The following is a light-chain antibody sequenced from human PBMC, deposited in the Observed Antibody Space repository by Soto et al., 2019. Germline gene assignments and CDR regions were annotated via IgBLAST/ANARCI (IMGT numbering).Light chain of an antibody. CDR3: QQYYSTPTWT. CDR1: QSVLYSSNNKNY. J-gene: IGKJ1*01. Sequence: DIVMTQSPDSLAVSLGESATINCKSSQSVLYSSNNKNYLAWYQQKPGQPPTLLIYWASTRESGVPPPFSGSGSGTDFTLTTSSLQAEDVAVYYCQQYYSTPTWTFGQGTKVDIK. CDR2: WAS. V-gene: IGKV4-1*01.